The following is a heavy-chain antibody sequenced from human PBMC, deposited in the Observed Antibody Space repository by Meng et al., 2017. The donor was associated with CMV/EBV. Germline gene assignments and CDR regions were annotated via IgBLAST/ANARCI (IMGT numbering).Heavy chain of an antibody. V-gene: IGHV3-74*01. CDR1: GFTFSNYW. CDR3: ARDGQRTTLTPFDY. D-gene: IGHD4-17*01. CDR2: IISDGSST. J-gene: IGHJ4*02. Sequence: GGSLRLSCAASGFTFSNYWMHWVRQPPGKGLVWVSRIISDGSSTNYADSVKGRFTISSDNAKNTLYLQMNSLRAEDTAVYYCARDGQRTTLTPFDYWGQGTLVTVSS.